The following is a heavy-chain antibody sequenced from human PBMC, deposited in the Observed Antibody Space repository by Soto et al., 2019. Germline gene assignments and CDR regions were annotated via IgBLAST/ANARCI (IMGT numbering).Heavy chain of an antibody. Sequence: QMHIQQRGAGLLKPSETLSLTCAVSGGSFNDFYWNWVRQPPGEGLEWIGEVNHAGGTDYNPSLKSRVTISEDRSKNQLSLRLKSVTVADTATYYCARRGRYGGRSYTGWGQGTLVTVSS. CDR3: ARRGRYGGRSYTG. CDR2: VNHAGGT. D-gene: IGHD2-15*01. J-gene: IGHJ4*02. V-gene: IGHV4-34*01. CDR1: GGSFNDFY.